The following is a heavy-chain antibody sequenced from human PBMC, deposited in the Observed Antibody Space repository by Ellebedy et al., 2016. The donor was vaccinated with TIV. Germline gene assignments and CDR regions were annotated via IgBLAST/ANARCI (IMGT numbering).Heavy chain of an antibody. J-gene: IGHJ4*02. CDR1: GGTFSSYG. D-gene: IGHD1-26*01. CDR3: ASQWGGVTSYFDY. V-gene: IGHV1-69*13. Sequence: SVKVSXXAFGGTFSSYGISWVRQAPGQGLEWLGGIIPTLGPANYAQKFQGRVIITADESTRIAHMEVNSLRSEDTAVYYCASQWGGVTSYFDYWGQGTLVNVSS. CDR2: IIPTLGPA.